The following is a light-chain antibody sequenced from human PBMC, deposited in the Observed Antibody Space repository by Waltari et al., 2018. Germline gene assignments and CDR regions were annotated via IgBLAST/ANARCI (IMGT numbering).Light chain of an antibody. CDR2: KAS. V-gene: IGKV1-5*03. CDR1: QSISTW. CDR3: QQYNTFPWT. J-gene: IGKJ1*01. Sequence: DIQMTQSPSTLSASVGDRVTITCRASQSISTWLAWYQQKPGKAPNLLIYKASALESGVPSRFSGSVSATDFTLTISGLQPDDFATYFCQQYNTFPWTFGQGTKVEIK.